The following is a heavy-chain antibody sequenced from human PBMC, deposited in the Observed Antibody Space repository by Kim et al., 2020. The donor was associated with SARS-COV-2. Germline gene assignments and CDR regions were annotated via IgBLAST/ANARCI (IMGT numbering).Heavy chain of an antibody. Sequence: SETLSLTCTVSGGSISSGGYYWSWIRQHPGKGLEWIGYIYYSGSTYYNPSLKSRVTISVDTSKNRFSLKLSSVTAADTAVYYCARADTSCYGIDYWGQGTLVTVSS. CDR1: GGSISSGGYY. CDR3: ARADTSCYGIDY. D-gene: IGHD2-2*01. CDR2: IYYSGST. V-gene: IGHV4-31*03. J-gene: IGHJ4*02.